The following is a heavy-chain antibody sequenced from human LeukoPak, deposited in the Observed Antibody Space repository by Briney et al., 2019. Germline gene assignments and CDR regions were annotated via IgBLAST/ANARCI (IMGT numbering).Heavy chain of an antibody. CDR1: GGSFSGYY. D-gene: IGHD2-21*02. CDR3: ATTFYHCAGGCYSGWFDP. CDR2: INHSGST. J-gene: IGHJ5*02. V-gene: IGHV4-34*01. Sequence: SETLSLTCAVYGGSFSGYYWSWIRQPPGKGLEWIGEINHSGSTNYNPSLKSRVTISVDTSKNQFSLRLSSVTAADTAVYYCATTFYHCAGGCYSGWFDPWGQGTLVTVSS.